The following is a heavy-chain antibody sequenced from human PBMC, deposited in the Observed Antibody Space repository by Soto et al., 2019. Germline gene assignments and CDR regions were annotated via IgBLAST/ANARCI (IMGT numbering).Heavy chain of an antibody. CDR1: GYSFTSYW. V-gene: IGHV5-10-1*01. J-gene: IGHJ4*02. D-gene: IGHD3-22*01. Sequence: GESLKISCKCSGYSFTSYWISWVRQMPGKGLEWMGRIDPSDSYTNYSPSFQGHVTISADKSISTAYLQWSSLKASDTAMYYCANTPYYYDSSGSLPFDYWGQGTMVAVS. CDR2: IDPSDSYT. CDR3: ANTPYYYDSSGSLPFDY.